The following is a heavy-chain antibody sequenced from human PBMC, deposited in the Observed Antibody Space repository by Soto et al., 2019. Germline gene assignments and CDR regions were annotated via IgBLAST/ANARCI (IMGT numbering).Heavy chain of an antibody. D-gene: IGHD6-13*01. V-gene: IGHV3-23*01. CDR3: AKVSSSWYAGFFDL. CDR1: GFTFSSHA. J-gene: IGHJ4*02. Sequence: EVQLLESGGGLVQPGRSLRLSCTASGFTFSSHAMTWVRQAPGKGLEWVSGLSDSGDSIYYADSVKGRFTIYRDNSMNTLYLQMNSLGVADPAVYYCAKVSSSWYAGFFDLWGQGTLVTVSS. CDR2: LSDSGDSI.